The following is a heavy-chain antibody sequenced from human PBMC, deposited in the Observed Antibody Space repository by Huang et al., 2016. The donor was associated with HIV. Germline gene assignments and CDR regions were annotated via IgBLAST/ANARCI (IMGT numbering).Heavy chain of an antibody. J-gene: IGHJ4*02. CDR1: GFTVSTNY. CDR2: MYSGGTT. D-gene: IGHD2-8*02. V-gene: IGHV3-53*01. CDR3: AKEGDTGAALGY. Sequence: EVQLVESGGGLIQPGGYLRLSCAASGFTVSTNYMTWVRQAPGKGLEWVSLMYSGGTTYYADSVKGRFTISRDDSENTLYLHMTSLRAGDTAVYYCAKEGDTGAALGYWGQGTLVTVS.